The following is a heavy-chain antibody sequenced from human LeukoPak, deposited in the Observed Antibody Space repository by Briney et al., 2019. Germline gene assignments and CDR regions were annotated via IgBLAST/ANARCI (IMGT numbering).Heavy chain of an antibody. CDR1: GFTFSDYY. CDR2: ISGDGHIT. Sequence: GGSLRLSCAASGFTFSDYYMSWIRQAPGKGLEWVALISGDGHITKYADSVKGRFTISRDNSKNSLFLQMDSLRAEDTALYYCTKLAYDSSGYYLGVFDYWGQGTLVTVS. J-gene: IGHJ4*02. V-gene: IGHV3-43*02. D-gene: IGHD3-22*01. CDR3: TKLAYDSSGYYLGVFDY.